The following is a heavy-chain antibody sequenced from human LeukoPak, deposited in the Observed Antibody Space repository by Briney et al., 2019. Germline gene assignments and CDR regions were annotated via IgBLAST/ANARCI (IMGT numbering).Heavy chain of an antibody. D-gene: IGHD6-13*01. Sequence: ASVKVSCKASGYTFTSYGMSWVRQAPGKGLEWVSAISGSGGSTYYADSVKGRFTISRDNSKNTLYLQMNSLRAEDTAVYYCAKVGPKTAAGTRSAFDIWGQGTMVTVSS. CDR3: AKVGPKTAAGTRSAFDI. J-gene: IGHJ3*02. CDR1: GYTFTSYG. V-gene: IGHV3-23*01. CDR2: ISGSGGST.